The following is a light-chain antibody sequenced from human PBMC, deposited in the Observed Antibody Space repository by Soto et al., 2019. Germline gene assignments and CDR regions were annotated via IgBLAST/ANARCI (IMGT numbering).Light chain of an antibody. J-gene: IGKJ1*01. V-gene: IGKV3-20*01. Sequence: EIVLTPSPGTLSLSPGEGATLSCRASQSVSSSYLAWYQQKPGQAPRLLIYGASSRATGIPDRFSGSGSGTDFTLTISRLEPEDFAVYYCQQYGSSPWTFGQGTKVDIK. CDR2: GAS. CDR1: QSVSSSY. CDR3: QQYGSSPWT.